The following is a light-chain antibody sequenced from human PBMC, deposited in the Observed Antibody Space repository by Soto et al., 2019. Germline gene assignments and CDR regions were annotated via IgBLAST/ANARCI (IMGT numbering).Light chain of an antibody. CDR1: QSVSTF. CDR3: QQRGDWPPIT. CDR2: NAS. J-gene: IGKJ5*01. V-gene: IGKV3-11*01. Sequence: EIVLTQSPGTLSLSPGERATLXXRASQSVSTFLAWFQQKPGQPPRLIXYNASNRTTGIPARFSGSGSGTDFTLTISSLEPEDFAVYYCQQRGDWPPITFGQGTRLEIK.